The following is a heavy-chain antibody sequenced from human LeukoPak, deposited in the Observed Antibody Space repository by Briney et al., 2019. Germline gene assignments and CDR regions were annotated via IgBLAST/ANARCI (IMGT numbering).Heavy chain of an antibody. Sequence: SQTLSLTCAVSGGSISSGGYSWSWVRQPPGKGLEWIGYIYHSGSTSYNPSLKSRVTISVDRSKNQFSLKLSSVTAADTAVYYCARVLTVTTGRASWFDPWGQGTLVTVSS. V-gene: IGHV4-30-2*01. D-gene: IGHD4-17*01. CDR1: GGSISSGGYS. CDR2: IYHSGST. CDR3: ARVLTVTTGRASWFDP. J-gene: IGHJ5*02.